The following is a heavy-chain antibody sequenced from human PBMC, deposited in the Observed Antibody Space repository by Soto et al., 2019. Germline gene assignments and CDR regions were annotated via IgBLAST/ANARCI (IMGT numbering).Heavy chain of an antibody. Sequence: QLQLQESGPGLLKPSETLSLSCTVSGGSISSSTYYWGWIRQPPGKGLEWIGSIYFGGSTYHNPSLKSRVTISVDSSKNQFSLRVISVTAADTAVYYCARHSGYNYFSNFDYWGQGTLLSVSS. J-gene: IGHJ4*02. V-gene: IGHV4-39*01. CDR3: ARHSGYNYFSNFDY. CDR1: GGSISSSTYY. CDR2: IYFGGST. D-gene: IGHD5-18*01.